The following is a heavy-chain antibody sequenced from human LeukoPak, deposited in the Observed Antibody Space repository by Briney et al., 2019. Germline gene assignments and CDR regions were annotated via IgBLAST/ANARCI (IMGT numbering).Heavy chain of an antibody. CDR2: ISYDGSNK. J-gene: IGHJ4*02. Sequence: PGRSLRLSCAASGFTFSSYGMHWVRQAPGKGLEWVAVISYDGSNKYYADSVKGRFTISRDNSKNTLYLQMNSLRAEDTAVYYCGKGRWGLSSGCYKHWGQGTLVNVSS. CDR3: GKGRWGLSSGCYKH. D-gene: IGHD6-19*01. CDR1: GFTFSSYG. V-gene: IGHV3-30*18.